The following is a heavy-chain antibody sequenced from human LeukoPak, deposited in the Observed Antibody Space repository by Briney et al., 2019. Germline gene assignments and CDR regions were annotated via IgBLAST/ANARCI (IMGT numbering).Heavy chain of an antibody. D-gene: IGHD2-21*02. J-gene: IGHJ6*02. Sequence: SVKVSCKASGGTFSSCAISWVRQAPGQGLEWMGRIIPILGIANYAQKFQGRVTITADKSTSTAYMELSSLRSEDTAVYYCARVSDDPDYYYYGMDVWGQGTTVTVSS. CDR3: ARVSDDPDYYYYGMDV. CDR1: GGTFSSCA. V-gene: IGHV1-69*04. CDR2: IIPILGIA.